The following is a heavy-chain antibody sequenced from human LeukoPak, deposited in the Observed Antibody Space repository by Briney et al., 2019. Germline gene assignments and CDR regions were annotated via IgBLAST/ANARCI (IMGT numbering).Heavy chain of an antibody. J-gene: IGHJ4*02. D-gene: IGHD3-22*01. Sequence: PGGSLRLSCAASGFTFSTYSMNWVRQAPGKGLEWVSYISSSSSTIYYADSVKGRFTISRDNAKNSLYLQMNSLRAEDTAVYYCAKDLYSETSGYYYDYWGQGTLVTVSS. CDR3: AKDLYSETSGYYYDY. CDR1: GFTFSTYS. V-gene: IGHV3-48*01. CDR2: ISSSSSTI.